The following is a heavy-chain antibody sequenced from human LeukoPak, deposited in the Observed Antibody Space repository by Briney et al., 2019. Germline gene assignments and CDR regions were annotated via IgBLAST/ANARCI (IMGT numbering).Heavy chain of an antibody. J-gene: IGHJ5*02. D-gene: IGHD6-13*01. V-gene: IGHV1-18*01. Sequence: ASVKVSCKASGYTFTSYGISWVRQAPGQGLGWMGWISAYNGNTNYAQNLQGRVTMTTDTSTSTAYMELRSLRSDDTAVYYCARGLARKGGIAAVWVWFDPWGQGTLVTVSS. CDR1: GYTFTSYG. CDR2: ISAYNGNT. CDR3: ARGLARKGGIAAVWVWFDP.